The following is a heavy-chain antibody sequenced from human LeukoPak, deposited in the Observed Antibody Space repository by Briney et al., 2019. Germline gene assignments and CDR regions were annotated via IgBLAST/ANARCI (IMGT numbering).Heavy chain of an antibody. Sequence: PSETLSLTCAVYGGSFSGYYWSWIRQSPGKGLEWIGEINHSGGTDYNPSLKSRVTISADTSKMQFSLKVTSVTAADTAVYYCARLHSDSEYWGQGTLVTVSA. CDR1: GGSFSGYY. D-gene: IGHD3-3*01. CDR2: INHSGGT. J-gene: IGHJ4*02. V-gene: IGHV4-34*01. CDR3: ARLHSDSEY.